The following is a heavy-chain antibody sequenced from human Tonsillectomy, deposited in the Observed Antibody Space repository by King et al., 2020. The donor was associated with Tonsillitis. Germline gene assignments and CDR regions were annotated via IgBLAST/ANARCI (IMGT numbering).Heavy chain of an antibody. CDR3: ARDGDSGYDPTPFDY. V-gene: IGHV1-2*02. J-gene: IGHJ4*02. Sequence: VQLVESGAEVKKPGASVKVSCKPSGYTFTGYYMHWVRQAPGQGLEWMGWINPNSGGTNYAQKFQGRVTMTRDTSTSTAYMELSRLTSDDTAVYYCARDGDSGYDPTPFDYWGQGTLVTVSS. CDR1: GYTFTGYY. CDR2: INPNSGGT. D-gene: IGHD5-12*01.